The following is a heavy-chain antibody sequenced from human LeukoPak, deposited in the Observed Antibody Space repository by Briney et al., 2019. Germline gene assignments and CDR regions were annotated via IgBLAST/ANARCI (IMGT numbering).Heavy chain of an antibody. CDR1: GFTISSYA. V-gene: IGHV3-23*01. Sequence: GGSLRLSCAASGFTISSYAMSWVRQAAGGGLEWVSAISGSGGSTYYADSVKGRFTISRDNYKNKLYLQMNSLRAEDTAVYYCANWWYGSGHFQHWGQGTLVTVSS. D-gene: IGHD3-10*01. CDR2: ISGSGGST. J-gene: IGHJ1*01. CDR3: ANWWYGSGHFQH.